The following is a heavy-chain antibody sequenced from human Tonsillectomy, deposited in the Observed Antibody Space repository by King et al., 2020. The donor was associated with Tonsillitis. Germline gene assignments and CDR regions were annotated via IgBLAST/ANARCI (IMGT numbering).Heavy chain of an antibody. D-gene: IGHD6-13*01. CDR3: ARDRQLAHDY. Sequence: VQLVESGGGLVQPGGSLRLSCAASGFTFSSYSMNWVRQAPGKGLEWVSYTSSSSRTIYYADSVKGRFIISRDNAKNAVYLQMNSLRAEDTAVYYCARDRQLAHDYWGQGTLVTVSS. CDR2: TSSSSRTI. V-gene: IGHV3-48*01. CDR1: GFTFSSYS. J-gene: IGHJ4*02.